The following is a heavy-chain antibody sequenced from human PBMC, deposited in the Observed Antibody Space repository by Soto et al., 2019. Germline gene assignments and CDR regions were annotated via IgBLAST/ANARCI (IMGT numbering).Heavy chain of an antibody. CDR1: GYTFTGYY. J-gene: IGHJ4*02. D-gene: IGHD3-9*01. Sequence: ASVKVSCKASGYTFTGYYMHWVRQAPGQGFEWMGRISPKSGGTNYAQKFQGRVTMTWDTSLNTAYMELSSLMFEDTAVYYCARPPGYVSDWYYFDLWGQGTLVTVSS. CDR3: ARPPGYVSDWYYFDL. CDR2: ISPKSGGT. V-gene: IGHV1-2*02.